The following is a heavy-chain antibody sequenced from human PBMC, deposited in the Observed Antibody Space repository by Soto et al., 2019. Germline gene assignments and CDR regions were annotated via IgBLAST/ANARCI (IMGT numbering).Heavy chain of an antibody. J-gene: IGHJ6*02. CDR2: VYYSGGA. D-gene: IGHD3-3*01. V-gene: IGHV4-59*01. Sequence: PSETLSLTCTVSGGSISGYYWSWIRQPPGKGLEWIGNVYYSGGAKYNPSVKRRVSISVDTSKNQFSLNLSSVTAADTAVYYCARVGYYSAGTTFHYNGLDVWGQGTTVT. CDR3: ARVGYYSAGTTFHYNGLDV. CDR1: GGSISGYY.